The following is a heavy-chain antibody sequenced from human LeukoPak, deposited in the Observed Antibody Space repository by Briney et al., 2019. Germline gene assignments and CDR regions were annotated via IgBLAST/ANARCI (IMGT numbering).Heavy chain of an antibody. CDR2: INPSGGST. Sequence: ASVKVSCKASGYTFTSYYMHWVRQAPGQGLEWMGIINPSGGSTSYAQKFQSRVTMTRDTSTSTVYMELSSLRSEDTAVYYCASLAYCGGDCYGDAFDIWGQGTMVTVSS. D-gene: IGHD2-21*02. CDR3: ASLAYCGGDCYGDAFDI. CDR1: GYTFTSYY. J-gene: IGHJ3*02. V-gene: IGHV1-46*01.